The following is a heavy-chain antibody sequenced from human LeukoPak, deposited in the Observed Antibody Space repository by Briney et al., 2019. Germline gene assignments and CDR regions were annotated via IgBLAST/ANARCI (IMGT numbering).Heavy chain of an antibody. CDR3: ARTSYYDTSGYFPY. V-gene: IGHV1-18*01. CDR2: ISAYNGNT. Sequence: ASVKVSCKASGYTFTSYGISWVRQAPGQGLEWMGWISAYNGNTNYAQKLQGRVTMTTDTSTTTAYMELRSLRSDDTAVYCCARTSYYDTSGYFPYWGQGTLVTVSS. CDR1: GYTFTSYG. D-gene: IGHD3-22*01. J-gene: IGHJ4*02.